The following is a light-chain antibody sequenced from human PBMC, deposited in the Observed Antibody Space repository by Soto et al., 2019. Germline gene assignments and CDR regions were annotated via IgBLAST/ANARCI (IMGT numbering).Light chain of an antibody. CDR3: AACDDSLNGYV. J-gene: IGLJ1*01. Sequence: QSVLIQPPSASVTPGQRVTVSCSGGSSNIGSYTVNWYQQLPGEAPNLLIYSNSQRPSGVPDRFSASKSGTSAYLAISGPRSQDEAEYYYAACDDSLNGYVFGPGTKLTVL. CDR1: SSNIGSYT. V-gene: IGLV1-44*01. CDR2: SNS.